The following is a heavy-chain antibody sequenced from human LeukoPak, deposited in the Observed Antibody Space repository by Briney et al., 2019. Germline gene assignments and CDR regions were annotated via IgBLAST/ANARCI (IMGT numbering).Heavy chain of an antibody. CDR3: AREEFAGATLLFDY. CDR2: IIPIFGTA. Sequence: SVNVSCKASGGTFSSYAISWVRQAPGQGLEWMGGIIPIFGTANYAQKFQGRVTITADESTSTAYMELSSLRSEDTAVYYCAREEFAGATLLFDYWGQGTLVSVSS. J-gene: IGHJ4*02. V-gene: IGHV1-69*13. CDR1: GGTFSSYA. D-gene: IGHD1-26*01.